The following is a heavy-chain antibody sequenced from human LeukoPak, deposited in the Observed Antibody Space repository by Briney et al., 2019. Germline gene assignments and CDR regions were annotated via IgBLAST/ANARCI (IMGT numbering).Heavy chain of an antibody. J-gene: IGHJ4*02. D-gene: IGHD4-23*01. CDR2: IKQDGSEK. Sequence: GGPVRLSCAPSGFTFSTYYMRGVRPARGAGGEGVANIKQDGSEKYYLDSVKGRFTISRDHAKISLYLQMNSLRAEDTALYYCARGGSYGGYHSYWGQGTLVTVSS. V-gene: IGHV3-7*01. CDR3: ARGGSYGGYHSY. CDR1: GFTFSTYY.